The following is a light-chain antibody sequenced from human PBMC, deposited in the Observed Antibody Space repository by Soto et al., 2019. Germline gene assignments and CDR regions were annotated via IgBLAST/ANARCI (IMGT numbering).Light chain of an antibody. CDR2: AAS. CDR1: QGIRND. V-gene: IGKV1-17*01. CDR3: LQHSTCPLT. Sequence: DIQMTQFPSSLSASVGDRVTITCRASQGIRNDLAWYQQKPGKAPKRLIYAASSLQSGVPSRFSGSGAGTEFTLAISSLQPEAFSTFYCLQHSTCPLTFGQGTKVEIK. J-gene: IGKJ1*01.